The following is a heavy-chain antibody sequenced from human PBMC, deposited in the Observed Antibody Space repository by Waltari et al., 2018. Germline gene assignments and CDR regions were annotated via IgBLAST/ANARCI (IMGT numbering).Heavy chain of an antibody. Sequence: QLQQWAAGLLKPSEPLSPTCPVYGGPFRGYSWTGIRQPPGKGLEWIGEINHSGSTNYNPSLKSRVTISVDTSKNQFSLKLSSVTAADTAVYYCARAFAIFGVVTFDPWGQGTLVTVSS. D-gene: IGHD3-3*01. CDR2: INHSGST. CDR1: GGPFRGYS. J-gene: IGHJ5*02. CDR3: ARAFAIFGVVTFDP. V-gene: IGHV4-34*01.